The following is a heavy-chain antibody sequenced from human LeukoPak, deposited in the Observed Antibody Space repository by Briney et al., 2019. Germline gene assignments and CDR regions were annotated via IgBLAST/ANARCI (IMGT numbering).Heavy chain of an antibody. V-gene: IGHV1-18*04. CDR3: ARDRSFRSDFRSVTDAFDM. Sequence: ASVKVSCKASGYTFTGYYMHWVRQAPGHGLEWMGWTSAYNGNTKYAQNVQGRVTMTTDTSTSTAYMELRSLRPDDTAVYFCARDRSFRSDFRSVTDAFDMWGPGTMVIVSS. CDR1: GYTFTGYY. CDR2: TSAYNGNT. D-gene: IGHD3-3*01. J-gene: IGHJ3*02.